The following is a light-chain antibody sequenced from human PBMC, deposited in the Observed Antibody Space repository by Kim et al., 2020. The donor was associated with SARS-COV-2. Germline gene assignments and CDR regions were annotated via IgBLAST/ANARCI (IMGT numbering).Light chain of an antibody. J-gene: IGLJ1*01. CDR2: QDT. CDR3: QAWDSSTAV. Sequence: SYELTQPPSVSVSPGQTANITCSGDGLGDTYVSWYQQRPGQSPVLVIYQDTKRPAGIPERFSGSNSGNTATLAISGTQTLDEADYYCQAWDSSTAVFGTGTKVTVL. CDR1: GLGDTY. V-gene: IGLV3-1*01.